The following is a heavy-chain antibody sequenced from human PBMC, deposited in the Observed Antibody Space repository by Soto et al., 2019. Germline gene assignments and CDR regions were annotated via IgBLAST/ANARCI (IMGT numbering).Heavy chain of an antibody. J-gene: IGHJ5*02. D-gene: IGHD2-15*01. CDR1: GFTFSNYG. CDR3: ARDLEIRILWPYNWFDP. V-gene: IGHV3-30*03. Sequence: GGSLRLSCAASGFTFSNYGRHWVRQAPGKRLEWLAVIPYAGGNIYYAYSVKGRFTISRDNSKNTLYLQMNSLRADDTATYYCARDLEIRILWPYNWFDPWGQGTLVTVSS. CDR2: IPYAGGNI.